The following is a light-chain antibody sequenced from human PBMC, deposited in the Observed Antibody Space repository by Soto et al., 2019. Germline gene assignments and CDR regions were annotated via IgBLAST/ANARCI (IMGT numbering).Light chain of an antibody. CDR1: QGISSY. J-gene: IGKJ4*01. CDR2: ASS. CDR3: QHGNSYPLT. V-gene: IGKV1-9*01. Sequence: DIQLTQSPSFLSASVGDRVTITCRASQGISSYLAWYQQKPGKAPKLLIYASSTLQSGVPSRFSGSGSGTEFTLTISSLQPEDFATYYCQHGNSYPLTFGGGTKVDVK.